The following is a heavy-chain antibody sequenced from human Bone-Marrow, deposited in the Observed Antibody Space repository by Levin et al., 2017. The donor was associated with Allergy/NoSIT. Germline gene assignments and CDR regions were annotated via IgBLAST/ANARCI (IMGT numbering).Heavy chain of an antibody. V-gene: IGHV4-59*08. CDR2: IYYTGTT. J-gene: IGHJ5*02. Sequence: SETLSLTCTVSGGSMNTYYWSWIRHSPEKGLEWIAQIYYTGTTEYNPSLRSRLSVSVDTSNNQVSLHLTSVTATDTAVYYCARHLLPPAGNWFDPWGPGSLVTVSS. CDR3: ARHLLPPAGNWFDP. D-gene: IGHD2/OR15-2a*01. CDR1: GGSMNTYY.